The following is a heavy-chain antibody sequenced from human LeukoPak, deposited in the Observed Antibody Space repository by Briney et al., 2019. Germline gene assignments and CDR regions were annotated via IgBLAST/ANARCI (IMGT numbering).Heavy chain of an antibody. Sequence: GGSLRLSCVASGFIFSNYEMNWVRQAPGKGLEWVSVIYSGGSTYYADSVKGRFTISRDNSKNTLYLQMNSLRAEDTAVYYCARGGYYDSSGYRYDYWGQGTLVTVSS. D-gene: IGHD3-22*01. CDR2: IYSGGST. CDR1: GFIFSNYE. J-gene: IGHJ4*02. V-gene: IGHV3-53*01. CDR3: ARGGYYDSSGYRYDY.